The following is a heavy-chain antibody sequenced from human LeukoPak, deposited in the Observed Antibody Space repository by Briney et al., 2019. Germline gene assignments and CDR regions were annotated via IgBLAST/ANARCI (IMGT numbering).Heavy chain of an antibody. J-gene: IGHJ4*02. V-gene: IGHV3-30*02. Sequence: GGSLRLSCAASGFTFSNYGMHWVRQAPGKGLEWVAFIRYDGSNKYYADSVKGRFTISRDNSKNTLYLQTNSLRGEDTAVYYCAKDHCTNGVCYTDYWGQGTLVTVSS. CDR2: IRYDGSNK. CDR3: AKDHCTNGVCYTDY. CDR1: GFTFSNYG. D-gene: IGHD2-8*01.